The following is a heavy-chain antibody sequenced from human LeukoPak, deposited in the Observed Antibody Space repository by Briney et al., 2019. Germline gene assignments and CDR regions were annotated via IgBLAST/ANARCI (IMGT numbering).Heavy chain of an antibody. J-gene: IGHJ4*02. CDR2: IYYSGST. V-gene: IGHV4-39*07. CDR1: GGSISSSSYY. Sequence: SETLSLTCTVSGGSISSSSYYWGWIRQPPGKGLEWIGSIYYSGSTYYNPSLKSRVTISVDASKNQFSLKLSSVTAADTAVYYCAREEFYYWGQGTLVTVSS. CDR3: AREEFYY.